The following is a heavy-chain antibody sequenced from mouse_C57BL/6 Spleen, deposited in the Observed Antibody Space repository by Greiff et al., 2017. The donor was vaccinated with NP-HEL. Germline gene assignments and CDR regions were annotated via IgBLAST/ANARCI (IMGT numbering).Heavy chain of an antibody. D-gene: IGHD2-3*01. CDR3: ARSYDGYPWYFDV. V-gene: IGHV1-39*01. Sequence: VHVKQSGPELVKPGASVKISCKASGYSFTDYNMNWVKQSNGKSLEWIGVINPNYGTTSYNQKFKGKATLTVDQSSSTAYMQLNSLTSADSAVYYCARSYDGYPWYFDVWGTGTTVTVSA. CDR2: INPNYGTT. CDR1: GYSFTDYN. J-gene: IGHJ1*03.